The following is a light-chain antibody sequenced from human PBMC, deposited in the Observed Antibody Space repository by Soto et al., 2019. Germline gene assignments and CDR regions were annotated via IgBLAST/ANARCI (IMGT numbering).Light chain of an antibody. CDR3: PQYNSFSWT. CDR1: QSISTW. CDR2: KAS. Sequence: DIKMNQARCALSAAVEDRVTVTCLSSQSISTWLAWYQQTPGKAPTLLIYKASSLESGVPSRFSGSRSGTEFTLTISSLQPDDFASYYCPQYNSFSWTFGQPAKL. V-gene: IGKV1-5*03. J-gene: IGKJ2*02.